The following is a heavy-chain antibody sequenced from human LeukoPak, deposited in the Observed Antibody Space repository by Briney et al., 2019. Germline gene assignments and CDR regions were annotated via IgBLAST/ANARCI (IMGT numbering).Heavy chain of an antibody. CDR2: ISGSGGNT. V-gene: IGHV3-23*01. CDR3: AKDRGAYFFDY. Sequence: GGSLRLSCAASGFTFSSYSMNWVRQAPGKGLEWVSGISGSGGNTNYAHSVNGRFTISRDNSKNTLYVQMNSLRAEDTAIYYCAKDRGAYFFDYWGQGTLVTVSS. CDR1: GFTFSSYS. J-gene: IGHJ4*02. D-gene: IGHD2/OR15-2a*01.